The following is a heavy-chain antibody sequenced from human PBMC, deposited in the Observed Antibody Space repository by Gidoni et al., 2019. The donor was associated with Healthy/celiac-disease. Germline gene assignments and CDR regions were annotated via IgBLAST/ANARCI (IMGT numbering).Heavy chain of an antibody. V-gene: IGHV4-34*01. CDR1: GASLSGYY. CDR3: ARDIVVVPARRNWFDP. CDR2: INHSGST. J-gene: IGHJ5*02. D-gene: IGHD2-2*01. Sequence: QGQLQQWGAGPLKPSETLPLTCAVYGASLSGYYWSWIRQPPGKGLEWIGEINHSGSTNYNPSLKGRVTISVDTSKNQFSLKLSSVTAADTAVYYCARDIVVVPARRNWFDPWGQGTLVTVSS.